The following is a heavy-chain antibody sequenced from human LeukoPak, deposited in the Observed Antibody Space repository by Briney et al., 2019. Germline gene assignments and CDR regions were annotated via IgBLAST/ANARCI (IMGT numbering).Heavy chain of an antibody. D-gene: IGHD1-7*01. CDR3: ARQAQNRNYPRYFDY. CDR2: IYYSGNT. CDR1: GGSISSSSYY. Sequence: SETLSLTCTVSGGSISSSSYYWGWIRQPPGKGLEWIGTIYYSGNTYYNASLKSRLTISVDTSKNHFSLKLSSVTAADTAVYYCARQAQNRNYPRYFDYWGQGTLVTVSS. V-gene: IGHV4-39*02. J-gene: IGHJ4*02.